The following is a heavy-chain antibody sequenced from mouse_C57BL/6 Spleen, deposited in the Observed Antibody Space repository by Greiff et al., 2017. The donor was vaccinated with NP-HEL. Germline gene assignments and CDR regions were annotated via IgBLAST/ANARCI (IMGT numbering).Heavy chain of an antibody. CDR2: IYPGDGDT. D-gene: IGHD1-1*01. CDR1: GYAFSSSW. Sequence: QVQLKESGPELVKPGASVKISCKASGYAFSSSWMNWVKQRPGKGLEWIGRIYPGDGDTNYNGKFKGKATLTADKSSSTAYMQLSSLTSEDSAVYFCARSGGYYYGSTDYYFDYWGQGTTLTVSS. V-gene: IGHV1-82*01. J-gene: IGHJ2*01. CDR3: ARSGGYYYGSTDYYFDY.